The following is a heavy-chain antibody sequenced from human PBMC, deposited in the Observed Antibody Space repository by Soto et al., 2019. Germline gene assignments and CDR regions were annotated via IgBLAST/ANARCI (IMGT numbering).Heavy chain of an antibody. J-gene: IGHJ4*02. CDR2: IYYSGST. CDR3: ARDRATGTTVD. CDR1: GGSISSYY. D-gene: IGHD1-1*01. Sequence: ETLSLTCTVSGGSISSYYWSWIRQPPGKGLEWIGYIYYSGSTNYNPSLKSRVTISVDTSKNQFSLKLSSVTAADTAVYYCARDRATGTTVDWGQGTLVTVSS. V-gene: IGHV4-59*01.